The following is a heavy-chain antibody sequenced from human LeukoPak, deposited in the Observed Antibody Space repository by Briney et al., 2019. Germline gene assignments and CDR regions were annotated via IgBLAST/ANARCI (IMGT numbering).Heavy chain of an antibody. J-gene: IGHJ4*02. D-gene: IGHD5-12*01. CDR2: ISSSSSYI. CDR3: ARSGYSGYDFNAGDFDY. CDR1: GFTFSSYS. V-gene: IGHV3-21*01. Sequence: TGGSLILSCSASGFTFSSYSMNWVRQAPGKGLEWVSSISSSSSYIFYADSVKGRFTISRDKAKNSRYRQMNSLRAEDTAVYYCARSGYSGYDFNAGDFDYWGQGTLVTVSS.